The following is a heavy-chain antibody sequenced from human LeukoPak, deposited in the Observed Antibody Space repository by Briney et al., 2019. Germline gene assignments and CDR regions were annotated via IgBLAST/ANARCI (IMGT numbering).Heavy chain of an antibody. CDR2: IYYSGST. CDR1: GGSISSYY. D-gene: IGHD2-2*01. V-gene: IGHV4-59*01. CDR3: AGAPYCSSTSCYPFDY. J-gene: IGHJ4*02. Sequence: SETLSLTCTVSGGSISSYYWSWIRQPPGKGLEWIGYIYYSGSTNYNPSLKSRVTISVDTSKNQFSLKLSSVTAADTAVYYCAGAPYCSSTSCYPFDYWGQGTLVTVSS.